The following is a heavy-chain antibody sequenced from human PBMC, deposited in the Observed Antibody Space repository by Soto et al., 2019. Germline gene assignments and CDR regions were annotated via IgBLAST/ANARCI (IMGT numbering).Heavy chain of an antibody. J-gene: IGHJ4*02. V-gene: IGHV2-5*02. CDR1: GFSLSISGVG. CDR2: IYWDDDK. D-gene: IGHD3-22*01. CDR3: AHPTDSRGYRTPYYFDY. Sequence: QITLKESGPTLVKPTQTLTLTCTFSGFSLSISGVGVGWLRQPPGKALEWLALIYWDDDKRYIPSLKNRLTITKDTSTSPVVLTMTTMDPVDTATYYCAHPTDSRGYRTPYYFDYWGQGTLVTVSS.